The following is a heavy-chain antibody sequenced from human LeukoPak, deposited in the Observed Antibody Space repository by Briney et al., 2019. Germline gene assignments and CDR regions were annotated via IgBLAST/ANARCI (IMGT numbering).Heavy chain of an antibody. Sequence: GRSLRLSCAASGFTFSTYGMHWVRQAPGKGLEWVAVLSYDRRDKYYADSVKGRFTISRDNSENTLYLQMNSLRAEDTAVYYCAKDRDDYGAAYYFDYWGQGTLVTVSS. J-gene: IGHJ4*02. CDR2: LSYDRRDK. V-gene: IGHV3-30*18. CDR1: GFTFSTYG. D-gene: IGHD4-17*01. CDR3: AKDRDDYGAAYYFDY.